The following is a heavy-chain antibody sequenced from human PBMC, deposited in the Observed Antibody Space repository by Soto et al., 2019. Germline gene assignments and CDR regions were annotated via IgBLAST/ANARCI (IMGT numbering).Heavy chain of an antibody. Sequence: QVQLVESGGGVVQPGRSLRLSCAASGFTFSSYGMHWVRQAPGKGLEWVAVIWYDGSNKYYADSVKGRFTISRDNSKTTLSLQMNSLRAEDTAVYYCARNMGDLGIQLWFGTDYWGQGTLVTVSS. J-gene: IGHJ4*02. D-gene: IGHD5-18*01. CDR2: IWYDGSNK. CDR1: GFTFSSYG. CDR3: ARNMGDLGIQLWFGTDY. V-gene: IGHV3-33*01.